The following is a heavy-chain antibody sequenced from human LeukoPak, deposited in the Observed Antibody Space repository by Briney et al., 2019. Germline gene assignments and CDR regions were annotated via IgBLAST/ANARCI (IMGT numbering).Heavy chain of an antibody. CDR1: GFTFSSYA. J-gene: IGHJ4*02. CDR3: AKVGGAGYCSSTSCYHFDY. D-gene: IGHD2-2*01. V-gene: IGHV3-23*01. Sequence: GGSLRLSCAASGFTFSSYAMSWVRQAPGKGLEWVSAISGSSGSAYYADSVKGRFTISRDNSKNTLYLQMNSLRAEDTAVYYCAKVGGAGYCSSTSCYHFDYWGQGTLVTVSS. CDR2: ISGSSGSA.